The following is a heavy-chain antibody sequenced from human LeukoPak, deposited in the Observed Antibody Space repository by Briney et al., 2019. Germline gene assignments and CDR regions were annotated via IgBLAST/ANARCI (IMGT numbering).Heavy chain of an antibody. V-gene: IGHV4-39*01. D-gene: IGHD4-23*01. CDR2: IYYSGST. J-gene: IGHJ4*02. CDR1: GSSISSSSYY. CDR3: ARRDYGGNSGGFFDY. Sequence: SETLSLTCTVSGSSISSSSYYWGWIRQPPGKGLEWIGSIYYSGSTYYNPSLKSRVTISVDTSKNQFSLKLSSVTAADTAVYYCARRDYGGNSGGFFDYWGQGTLVTVSS.